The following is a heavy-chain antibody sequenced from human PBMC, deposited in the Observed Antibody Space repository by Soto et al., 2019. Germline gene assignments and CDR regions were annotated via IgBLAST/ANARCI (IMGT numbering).Heavy chain of an antibody. Sequence: QVQLQESGPGLVKPSETLSLTCTVSGGSISSYYWSWIRQPPGKGLEWIGYIYYSGSTNYNPSLSSRVTISVDTPKNQFSLKLSSVTAADTAVYYCARVSGYHNPLYYYYGMDVWGQGTTVTVSS. CDR3: ARVSGYHNPLYYYYGMDV. V-gene: IGHV4-59*01. D-gene: IGHD5-12*01. CDR2: IYYSGST. CDR1: GGSISSYY. J-gene: IGHJ6*02.